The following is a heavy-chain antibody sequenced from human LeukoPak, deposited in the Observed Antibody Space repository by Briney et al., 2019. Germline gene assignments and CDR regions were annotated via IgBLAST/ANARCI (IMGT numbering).Heavy chain of an antibody. J-gene: IGHJ3*02. CDR3: ARYDSSGYNESDAFDI. CDR1: GGPFSGYY. V-gene: IGHV4-34*01. CDR2: INHSGST. D-gene: IGHD3-22*01. Sequence: SETLSLTCAVYGGPFSGYYWSWIRQPPGKGLEWIGEINHSGSTNYNPSLKSRVTISVDTSKNQFSLKLSSVTAADTAVYYCARYDSSGYNESDAFDIWGQGTMVTVSS.